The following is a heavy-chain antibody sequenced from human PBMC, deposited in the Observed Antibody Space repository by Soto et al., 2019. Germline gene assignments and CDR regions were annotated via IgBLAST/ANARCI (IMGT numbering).Heavy chain of an antibody. J-gene: IGHJ4*02. V-gene: IGHV3-23*01. CDR2: ISDSGAGT. D-gene: IGHD6-19*01. CDR1: GFAFSSYA. Sequence: EVQLLESGGGLVQPGGSLRLSCAASGFAFSSYAMSWVRQAPGQGLDWVSAISDSGAGTYYADSVKGRFTISRDNSKNTLYLKMNSLRAEDTAVYYCAKDSSGKYGVFDYWGQGTLVTVSS. CDR3: AKDSSGKYGVFDY.